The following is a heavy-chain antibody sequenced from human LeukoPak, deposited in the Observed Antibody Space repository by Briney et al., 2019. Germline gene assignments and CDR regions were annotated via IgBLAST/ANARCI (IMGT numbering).Heavy chain of an antibody. Sequence: PSETLSLTCTVSGGSISSGDYYWSWIRQPPGTGLEWIGYIYYSGSTYYNPSLKSRVTISVDTSKNQFSLKLSSVTAADTAVYYCARLPYGATVPTYFDYWGQGTLVTVSS. CDR1: GGSISSGDYY. V-gene: IGHV4-30-4*01. D-gene: IGHD1-26*01. J-gene: IGHJ4*02. CDR3: ARLPYGATVPTYFDY. CDR2: IYYSGST.